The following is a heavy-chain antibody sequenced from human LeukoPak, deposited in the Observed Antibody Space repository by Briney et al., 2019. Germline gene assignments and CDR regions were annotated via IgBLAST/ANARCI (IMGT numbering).Heavy chain of an antibody. V-gene: IGHV4-34*01. CDR2: INHSGST. J-gene: IGHJ4*02. CDR3: ARKEDEYSSSSAQFGY. D-gene: IGHD6-6*01. Sequence: SETLSLTCAVYGGSFSGYYWSWIRQPPGKGLEWIGEINHSGSTNYNPSLKSRVTISVDTSKNQFSLKLSSVTAADTAVYYCARKEDEYSSSSAQFGYWGQGTLVTVSP. CDR1: GGSFSGYY.